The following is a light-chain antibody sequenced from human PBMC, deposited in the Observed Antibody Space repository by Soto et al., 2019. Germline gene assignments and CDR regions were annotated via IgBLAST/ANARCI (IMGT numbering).Light chain of an antibody. V-gene: IGKV3-20*01. J-gene: IGKJ1*01. CDR3: QQYGTSPPT. Sequence: EIELTQSPGTLSLSPGERATLSCKASQSVSSNFLAWYQRKPGQAPRLLIYGASYRATDIPYRFSGSGSGTDFTLTITRLEPGDFAVYYCQQYGTSPPTFGQGTKVEI. CDR1: QSVSSNF. CDR2: GAS.